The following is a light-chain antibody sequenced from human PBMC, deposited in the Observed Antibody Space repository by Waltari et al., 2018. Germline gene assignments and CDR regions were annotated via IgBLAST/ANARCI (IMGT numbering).Light chain of an antibody. J-gene: IGKJ2*01. CDR2: WAS. CDR3: QHYYSSPYT. V-gene: IGKV4-1*01. CDR1: QSVLDPSNSKIS. Sequence: DIVMTQTPLSLSVTPGQPASIPCKSSQSVLDPSNSKISVAWYQQRPGQPPNLLIYWASTRQSGVPDRFSGSGSGTEFTLTISSLQAEDVAVYYCQHYYSSPYTFGQGTKLEIK.